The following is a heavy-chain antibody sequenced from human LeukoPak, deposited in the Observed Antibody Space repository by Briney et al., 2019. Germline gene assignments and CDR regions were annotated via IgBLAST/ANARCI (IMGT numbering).Heavy chain of an antibody. D-gene: IGHD5-18*01. CDR1: GFTVRNNY. V-gene: IGHV3-66*01. J-gene: IGHJ4*02. CDR2: IFSVGTT. Sequence: GGALRLSCAASGFTVRNNYMSWVRQAPGKGLKWVSVIFSVGTTYYADSVKGRFTISRDTSKNTLYLQMDSLRGEDTAIYYCARRDNSNDSLDWGQGILVTVSP. CDR3: ARRDNSNDSLD.